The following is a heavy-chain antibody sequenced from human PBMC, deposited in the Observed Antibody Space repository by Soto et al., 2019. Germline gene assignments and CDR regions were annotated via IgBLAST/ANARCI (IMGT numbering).Heavy chain of an antibody. CDR3: ARDLAAGDL. D-gene: IGHD6-25*01. J-gene: IGHJ5*02. CDR2: INPMGGST. V-gene: IGHV1-46*01. Sequence: ASVKVSCKASGYTFINYYIHWVRQAPGQGLEWMAIINPMGGSTNYAQEFQGRVTLTSDTSTSTVYMELSSRRFEDTALFYCARDLAAGDLWGEGTLLTVPS. CDR1: GYTFINYY.